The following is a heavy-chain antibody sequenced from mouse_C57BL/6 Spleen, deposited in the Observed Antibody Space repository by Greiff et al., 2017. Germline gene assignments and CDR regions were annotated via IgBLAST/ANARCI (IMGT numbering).Heavy chain of an antibody. Sequence: VQVVESGPGLVQPSQSLSITCTVSGFSLTSYGVHWVRQSPGKGLEWLGVIWSGGSTDYNAAFISRLSISKDNSKSQVFFKMNSLQVDDTAIYYCARWGWLLPYYYAMDYWGQGTSVTVSS. J-gene: IGHJ4*01. CDR2: IWSGGST. V-gene: IGHV2-2*01. D-gene: IGHD2-3*01. CDR3: ARWGWLLPYYYAMDY. CDR1: GFSLTSYG.